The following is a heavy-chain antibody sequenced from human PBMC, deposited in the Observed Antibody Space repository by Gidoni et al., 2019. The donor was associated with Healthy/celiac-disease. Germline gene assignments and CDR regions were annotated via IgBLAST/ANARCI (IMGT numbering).Heavy chain of an antibody. CDR2: INSGSST. V-gene: IGHV3-53*02. D-gene: IGHD1-20*01. Sequence: EVQPAETGGGLIQPGGSLRLSCAASGFTVSSNYMSWDRQAPGKGLEWVSVINSGSSTNYADSVKGRFTISRDNTKNKLYLQMNSLRAEGTAVYYCARGVGNNIAFNIWGQGTMVTVSS. CDR1: GFTVSSNY. CDR3: ARGVGNNIAFNI. J-gene: IGHJ3*02.